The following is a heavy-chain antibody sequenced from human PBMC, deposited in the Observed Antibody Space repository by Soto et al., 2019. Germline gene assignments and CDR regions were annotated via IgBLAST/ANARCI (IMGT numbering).Heavy chain of an antibody. CDR2: ISWHSGSI. Sequence: EVQLVESGGGLVQPGGSLRLSCAASGFTFDDYSMHWVRQAPGRGLEWVSGISWHSGSIDYADSVKGRVTISRDNAKNLLYLEMKRLRPEDTALYFCSRGDLGGVAGYFEYWGQGTLVTVSS. J-gene: IGHJ4*02. V-gene: IGHV3-9*01. D-gene: IGHD6-19*01. CDR3: SRGDLGGVAGYFEY. CDR1: GFTFDDYS.